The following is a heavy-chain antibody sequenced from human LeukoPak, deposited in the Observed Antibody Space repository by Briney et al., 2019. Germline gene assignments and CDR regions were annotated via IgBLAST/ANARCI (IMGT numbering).Heavy chain of an antibody. V-gene: IGHV3-20*04. CDR3: ARGTMTTVTTANDY. CDR2: INWNGGST. Sequence: GGSLRLSCAASGFTFDDYGMSWVRQAPGKGLEWVSGINWNGGSTGYADSVKGRFTISRDNAKNSLYLQMNSLRAEDTALYYCARGTMTTVTTANDYWGQGTLVTVSS. D-gene: IGHD4-17*01. J-gene: IGHJ4*02. CDR1: GFTFDDYG.